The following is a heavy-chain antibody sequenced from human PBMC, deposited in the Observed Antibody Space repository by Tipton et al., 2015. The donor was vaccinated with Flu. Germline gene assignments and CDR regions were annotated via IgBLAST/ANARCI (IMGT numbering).Heavy chain of an antibody. CDR3: ARGQWLKWFDL. CDR1: GYSFTTYW. D-gene: IGHD6-19*01. CDR2: IFPGNSDT. V-gene: IGHV5-51*03. Sequence: VQLVQSGAEMKKPGESLKISCKGSGYSFTTYWIHWVRQMPGKELEWMGSIFPGNSDTRYSPSFQGQVTISADKSISTAYLQWNSLKASNTAMYYCARGQWLKWFDLWGRGTLVTVSS. J-gene: IGHJ2*01.